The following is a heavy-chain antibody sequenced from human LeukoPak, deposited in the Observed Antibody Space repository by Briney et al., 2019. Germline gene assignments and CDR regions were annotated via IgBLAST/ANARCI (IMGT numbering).Heavy chain of an antibody. V-gene: IGHV1-58*01. CDR3: AATTMNVAASGAFDI. CDR1: GFTFTSSA. D-gene: IGHD3-10*01. J-gene: IGHJ3*02. CDR2: IVVGSGNT. Sequence: SVNVSCKASGFTFTSSAVQWVRQARGQRLEWIGWIVVGSGNTNYAQKFQERVTITRDMSTSTAYMELSSLRSEDTAVYYCAATTMNVAASGAFDIWGQGTMVTVSS.